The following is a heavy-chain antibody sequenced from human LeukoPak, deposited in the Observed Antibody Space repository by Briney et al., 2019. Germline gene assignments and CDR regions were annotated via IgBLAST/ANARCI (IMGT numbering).Heavy chain of an antibody. CDR1: GGSISSGGYY. CDR3: ARKAMDPDAFDI. D-gene: IGHD5-18*01. J-gene: IGHJ3*02. V-gene: IGHV4-31*03. CDR2: IYYSGST. Sequence: SETLSLTCTVSGGSISSGGYYWSWIRQHPGKGLEWIGYIYYSGSTYYNPSLKSRVTISVDTSKNQFSLKLSSVTAADTAVYYCARKAMDPDAFDIWGQGTMVTVSS.